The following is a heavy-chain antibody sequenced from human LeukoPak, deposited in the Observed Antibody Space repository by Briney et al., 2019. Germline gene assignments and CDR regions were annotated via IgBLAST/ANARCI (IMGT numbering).Heavy chain of an antibody. CDR1: GYTLTELS. Sequence: GASVKVSCKVSGYTLTELSMHWVRQTPGKGLEWMGGFDPEDGETIYAQKFQGRATMTEDTSTDTAYMELSSLRSDDTAVYYCARDREMGYYDSSGYRFDPWGQGTLVTVSS. D-gene: IGHD3-22*01. V-gene: IGHV1-24*01. CDR2: FDPEDGET. J-gene: IGHJ5*02. CDR3: ARDREMGYYDSSGYRFDP.